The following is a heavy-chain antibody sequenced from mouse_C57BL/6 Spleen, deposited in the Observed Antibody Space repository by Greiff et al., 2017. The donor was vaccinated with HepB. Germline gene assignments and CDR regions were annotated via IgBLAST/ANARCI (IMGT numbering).Heavy chain of an antibody. CDR2: ISYSGST. CDR1: GYSITSGYD. Sequence: EVQLQESGPGMVKPSQSLSLTCTVPGYSITSGYDWHWIRHFPGNKLEWMGYISYSGSTNYNPSLKSRISITHDTSKNHFFLKLNSGTTEDTATYNCARGGYYGNPYWYVDGWGTGTTVTVSS. V-gene: IGHV3-1*01. J-gene: IGHJ1*03. D-gene: IGHD2-1*01. CDR3: ARGGYYGNPYWYVDG.